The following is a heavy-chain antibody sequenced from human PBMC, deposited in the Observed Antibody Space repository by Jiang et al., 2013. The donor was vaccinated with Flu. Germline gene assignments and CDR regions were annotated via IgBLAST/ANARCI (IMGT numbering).Heavy chain of an antibody. D-gene: IGHD1-1*01. CDR2: ILYDGSNE. V-gene: IGHV3-30*04. CDR3: ARGGTGFDYYYGMDV. J-gene: IGHJ6*02. Sequence: KGRGVVAVILYDGSNEYYADSVKGRFTISRDNSKNTVFLQMNTLRGEDTAVYYCARGGTGFDYYYGMDVWGQGTTVTVSS.